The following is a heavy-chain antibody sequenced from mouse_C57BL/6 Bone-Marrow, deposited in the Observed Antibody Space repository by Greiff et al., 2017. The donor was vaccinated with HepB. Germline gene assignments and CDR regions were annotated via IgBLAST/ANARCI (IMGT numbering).Heavy chain of an antibody. D-gene: IGHD1-1*01. CDR3: ARGGYYYGCSYLLFDY. J-gene: IGHJ2*01. CDR1: GYTFTSYW. Sequence: QVQLQQPGAELVKPGASVKLSCKASGYTFTSYWMQWVKQRPGQGLEWIGEIDPSDSYTNYNQKFKGKATLTVDTSSSTAYMQLSSLTSEDSAVYYCARGGYYYGCSYLLFDYWGQGTTLTVSS. CDR2: IDPSDSYT. V-gene: IGHV1-50*01.